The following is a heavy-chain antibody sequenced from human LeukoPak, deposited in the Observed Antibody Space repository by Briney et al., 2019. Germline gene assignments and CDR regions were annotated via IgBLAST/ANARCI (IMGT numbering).Heavy chain of an antibody. Sequence: SETLSLTCAVYGGSFSGYYWSWIRQPPGKGLEWIGEINHSGSTNYNPSLKSRVTISVDTSKNQFSLMLSSVTAAGTAVYYCARGYDSSAYYPFNYWGQGTLVTVSS. J-gene: IGHJ4*02. V-gene: IGHV4-34*01. CDR3: ARGYDSSAYYPFNY. D-gene: IGHD3-22*01. CDR1: GGSFSGYY. CDR2: INHSGST.